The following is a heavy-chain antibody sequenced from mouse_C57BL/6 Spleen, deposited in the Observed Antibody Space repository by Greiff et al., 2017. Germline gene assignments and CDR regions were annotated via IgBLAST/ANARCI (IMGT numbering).Heavy chain of an antibody. J-gene: IGHJ4*01. CDR3: ARRASYYSNYAMDY. V-gene: IGHV1-64*01. D-gene: IGHD2-5*01. Sequence: QVQLQQPGAELVKPGASVKLSCKASGYTFTSYWMHWVKQRPGQGLEWIGMIHPNSGSTNYNEKFKSKATLNVDKSSSTAYMQRSILTAEASAVYCCARRASYYSNYAMDYWGQGTSVTGSS. CDR2: IHPNSGST. CDR1: GYTFTSYW.